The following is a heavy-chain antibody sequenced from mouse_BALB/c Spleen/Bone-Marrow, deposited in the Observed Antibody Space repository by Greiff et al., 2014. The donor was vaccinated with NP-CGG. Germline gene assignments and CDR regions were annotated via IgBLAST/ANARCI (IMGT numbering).Heavy chain of an antibody. CDR2: IDPLNGNT. Sequence: EVQLQQSGAELVKPGASVKLSCTASGFNIKDTYMHWVRRGPGQGLAWIGNIDPLNGNTKYNPKFQGKAALTIDTSPNTAYLQLSSLSAEDTAVYYCASRGDRYEAWFPYWGQGTLVTVSA. V-gene: IGHV14-3*02. J-gene: IGHJ3*01. D-gene: IGHD2-14*01. CDR3: ASRGDRYEAWFPY. CDR1: GFNIKDTY.